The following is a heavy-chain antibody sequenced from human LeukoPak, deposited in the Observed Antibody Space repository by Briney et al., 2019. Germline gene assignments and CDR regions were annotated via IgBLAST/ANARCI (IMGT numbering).Heavy chain of an antibody. Sequence: PGGSLRLSCAASGFTVGSNYMSWVRQAPGKGLEWVSVIYSGGSTYYADSVKGRFTISRDNSKNTLYLQMNSLRAEDTAVYYCARVGSIAARLGYYYYYMDVWGKGTTVTVSS. CDR3: ARVGSIAARLGYYYYYMDV. CDR2: IYSGGST. V-gene: IGHV3-53*05. CDR1: GFTVGSNY. D-gene: IGHD6-6*01. J-gene: IGHJ6*03.